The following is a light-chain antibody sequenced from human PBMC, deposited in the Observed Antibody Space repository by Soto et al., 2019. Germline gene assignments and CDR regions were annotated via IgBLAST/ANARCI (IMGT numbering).Light chain of an antibody. Sequence: DIFLTHTQLSLSVTPGQPASMSXKARTSRLHTEGETYLYWXLQKRGXPPQXXXDAXSNRFSGWPDRFSGSGSGTDFTPKISRVNAGDAGPYYCMQGIQITNTFGQGTRLEIK. V-gene: IGKV2D-29*01. J-gene: IGKJ5*01. CDR1: TSRLHTEGETY. CDR2: AXS. CDR3: MQGIQITNT.